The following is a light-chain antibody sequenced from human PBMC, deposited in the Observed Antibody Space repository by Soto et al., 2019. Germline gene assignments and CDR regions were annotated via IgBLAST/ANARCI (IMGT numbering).Light chain of an antibody. Sequence: VLTQSPAPMALSPGERATLSCRASQSVNSRYLAWYQQKPGQAPRLLIYGASSRATGIPDRFSGSGSGTDFTLTISRLEPEDFAVYYCQQRSNWITVGQGTRLEI. CDR2: GAS. V-gene: IGKV3D-20*02. CDR3: QQRSNWIT. J-gene: IGKJ5*01. CDR1: QSVNSRY.